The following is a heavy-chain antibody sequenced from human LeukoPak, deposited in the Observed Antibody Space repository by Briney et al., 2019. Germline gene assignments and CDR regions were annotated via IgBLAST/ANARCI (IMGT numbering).Heavy chain of an antibody. CDR2: ISSSSSYI. D-gene: IGHD3-22*01. J-gene: IGHJ3*02. Sequence: GGSLRLSCAASGFTFSSYSMNWVRQAPGKGLEWVSSISSSSSYIYYADSVKGRFTISRDNAKNSLYLQMNSLRAEDTAVYYCARGSSRSGYYGLDAFDIWGQGTMVTVSS. CDR1: GFTFSSYS. V-gene: IGHV3-21*01. CDR3: ARGSSRSGYYGLDAFDI.